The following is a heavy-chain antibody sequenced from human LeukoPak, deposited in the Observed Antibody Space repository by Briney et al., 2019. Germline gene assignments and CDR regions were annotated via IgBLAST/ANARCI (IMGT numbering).Heavy chain of an antibody. Sequence: PSETLSLTCIVSGGSISSYHWSRIRQPAGKRLEWIGHTYTSGSSNYNPSLKSRVTMSVDTSNNQFSLKLNSVTAADTAVYYCARGGGYGRNWFDPLGQGTLVIVSS. CDR1: GGSISSYH. J-gene: IGHJ5*02. CDR3: ARGGGYGRNWFDP. V-gene: IGHV4-4*07. CDR2: TYTSGSS. D-gene: IGHD2-15*01.